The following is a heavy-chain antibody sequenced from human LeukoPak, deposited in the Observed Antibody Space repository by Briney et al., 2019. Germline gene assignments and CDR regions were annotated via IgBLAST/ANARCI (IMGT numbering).Heavy chain of an antibody. CDR1: GFTFSSYG. D-gene: IGHD3-10*01. J-gene: IGHJ4*02. V-gene: IGHV3-30*02. CDR3: AKDFRRMVRGVIISGETDY. CDR2: IRYDGSNK. Sequence: GGSLRLSCAASGFTFSSYGMHWVRQAPGKGLEWVALIRYDGSNKYYADSVKGRFTISRDNSKNTLYLQMNSLRAEDTAVYYCAKDFRRMVRGVIISGETDYWGQGTLVTVSS.